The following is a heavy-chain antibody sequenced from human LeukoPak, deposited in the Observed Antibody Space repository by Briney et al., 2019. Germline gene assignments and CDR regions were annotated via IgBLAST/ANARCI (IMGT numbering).Heavy chain of an antibody. D-gene: IGHD1-26*01. CDR3: ARKEGELLLGVDY. CDR1: GFTFSSYG. CDR2: ISYDGSNK. V-gene: IGHV3-30*03. J-gene: IGHJ4*02. Sequence: GGSLRLSCAASGFTFSSYGMHWVRQAPGKGLEWVAVISYDGSNKYYADSVKGRFTISRDNSKNTLYLQMNSLRAEDTAVYYCARKEGELLLGVDYWGQGTLVTVSS.